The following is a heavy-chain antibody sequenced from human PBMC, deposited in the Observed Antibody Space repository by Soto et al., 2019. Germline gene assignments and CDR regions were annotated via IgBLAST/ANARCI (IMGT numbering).Heavy chain of an antibody. CDR3: TRHAIGVVVPAAIRN. V-gene: IGHV4-39*01. CDR1: GGSISSSSYY. Sequence: ASETLSLTCAVSGGSISSSSYYWYCIRQPPGKGLEWIGTIYYSETSNYNPSLRGRVTIVVDTSKNEFSLRLTSATAADTAVYYCTRHAIGVVVPAAIRNWGQGSLVTVS. J-gene: IGHJ1*01. CDR2: IYYSETS. D-gene: IGHD2-15*01.